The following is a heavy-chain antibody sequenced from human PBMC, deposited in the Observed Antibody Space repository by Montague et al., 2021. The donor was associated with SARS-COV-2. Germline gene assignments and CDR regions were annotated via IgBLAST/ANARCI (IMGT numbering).Heavy chain of an antibody. Sequence: SETLSLTCPQCRSSGVADLWCSSDELTPELQPPLNLECCHTLGTKYKPSLKSRVSMSVDKSWNQFSLMLTSVTAADTAIYYCARKGSGRSDLAYWGQGTLVNV. J-gene: IGHJ4*02. CDR3: ARKGSGRSDLAY. V-gene: IGHV4-4*02. D-gene: IGHD1-26*01. CDR2: CCHTLGT. CDR1: RSSGVADLW.